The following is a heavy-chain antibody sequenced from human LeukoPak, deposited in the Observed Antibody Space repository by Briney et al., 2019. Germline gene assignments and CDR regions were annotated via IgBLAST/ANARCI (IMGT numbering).Heavy chain of an antibody. CDR3: ARDEYLYGGRTHPYFFDQ. CDR1: GGSISSYY. V-gene: IGHV4-34*01. J-gene: IGHJ4*02. CDR2: INHSGST. D-gene: IGHD2/OR15-2a*01. Sequence: PSETLSLTCTVSGGSISSYYWSWIRQPPGKGLEWIGEINHSGSTNYNPSLKSRVTISVDTSKNQFSLKLSSVTAADTAVYYCARDEYLYGGRTHPYFFDQWGQGTLVTVSS.